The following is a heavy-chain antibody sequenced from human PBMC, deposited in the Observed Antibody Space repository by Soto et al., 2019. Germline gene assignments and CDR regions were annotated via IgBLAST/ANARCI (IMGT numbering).Heavy chain of an antibody. CDR3: AKEIVVPAAI. J-gene: IGHJ4*02. Sequence: EVQLVESGGGLVQPGGSLRLSCAASGFTFSRYWMHWVRQAPGKGLVWVSRINSDGSTTTYADSVKGRFTISRDNAKNTLYLQMNSLRAEDTAVYYCAKEIVVPAAIGGQGTLVTVSS. CDR1: GFTFSRYW. D-gene: IGHD2-2*01. V-gene: IGHV3-74*03. CDR2: INSDGSTT.